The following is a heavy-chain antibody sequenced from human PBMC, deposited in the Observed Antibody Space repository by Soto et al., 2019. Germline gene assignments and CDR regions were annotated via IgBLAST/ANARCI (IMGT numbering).Heavy chain of an antibody. Sequence: QVQLVQSGAEVKKPGASVKVSCKASGYTFTSYYMHWVRQAPGQGLEWMGIINPSGGSTSYAQKFQGSVTMTRDTSTSTVYMELSSLRSEDTAAYYCASSNYYYYYMDVWGKGTTVTVSS. CDR3: ASSNYYYYYMDV. CDR1: GYTFTSYY. V-gene: IGHV1-46*03. J-gene: IGHJ6*03. CDR2: INPSGGST.